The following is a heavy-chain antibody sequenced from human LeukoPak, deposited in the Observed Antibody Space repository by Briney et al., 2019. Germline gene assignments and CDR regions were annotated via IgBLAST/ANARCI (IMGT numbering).Heavy chain of an antibody. J-gene: IGHJ4*02. Sequence: KPSETLSLTCSVSGGSVFSCTVYWAWIRRPGGKRLEWLGRIFSSGSTSYYPSVKSRLTMSIDTSENRFSLNLTSVTAGDTAVYYCARVFWESGGYFDFWGQGILVTVSS. CDR1: GGSVFSCTVY. D-gene: IGHD2-15*01. CDR3: ARVFWESGGYFDF. V-gene: IGHV4-61*02. CDR2: IFSSGST.